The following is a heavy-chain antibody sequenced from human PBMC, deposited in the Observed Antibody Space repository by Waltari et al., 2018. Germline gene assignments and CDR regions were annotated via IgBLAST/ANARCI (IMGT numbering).Heavy chain of an antibody. V-gene: IGHV4-4*07. D-gene: IGHD6-25*01. CDR2: SYTSGST. J-gene: IGHJ4*02. CDR3: ARAHAKDGAAGGGDYFDY. Sequence: QVQLQESGPGLVTPSETLSLTCTVAGGSISSYYWSWIRQPAGKGLEWIGSSYTSGSTNYNHSLKSRVTMSGDTSKNQFSLKLNSVTAADTAVYYCARAHAKDGAAGGGDYFDYWGQGTLVTVSS. CDR1: GGSISSYY.